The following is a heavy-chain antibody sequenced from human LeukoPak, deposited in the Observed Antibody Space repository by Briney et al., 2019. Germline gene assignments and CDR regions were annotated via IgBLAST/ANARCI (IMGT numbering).Heavy chain of an antibody. J-gene: IGHJ4*02. D-gene: IGHD3-22*01. CDR1: GYTFTSYG. CDR2: MNPNSGNT. Sequence: GASVKVSCKASGYTFTSYGINWVRQATGQGLEWMGWMNPNSGNTGYAQKFQGRVTMTRNTSISTAYMELSSLRSEDTAVYYCARETRNYYDSSGYYCFDYWGQGTLVTVSS. V-gene: IGHV1-8*02. CDR3: ARETRNYYDSSGYYCFDY.